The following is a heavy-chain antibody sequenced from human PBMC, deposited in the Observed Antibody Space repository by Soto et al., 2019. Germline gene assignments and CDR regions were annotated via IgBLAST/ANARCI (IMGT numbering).Heavy chain of an antibody. V-gene: IGHV1-69*13. CDR1: GGTFSSYA. Sequence: SEKGACKASGGTFSSYAISWVRQAPGQGLEWMGGIIPIFGTANYAQKFQGRVTITADESTSTAYMELSSLRSEDTAVYYGARGRYRYAIIHYYHYGMDVGG. D-gene: IGHD5-18*01. CDR3: ARGRYRYAIIHYYHYGMDV. CDR2: IIPIFGTA. J-gene: IGHJ6*02.